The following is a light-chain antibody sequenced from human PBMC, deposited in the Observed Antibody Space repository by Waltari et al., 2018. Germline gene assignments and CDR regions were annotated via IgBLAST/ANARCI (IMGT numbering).Light chain of an antibody. CDR1: SRHVGCYTS. CDR3: SSYTSSSSVV. Sequence: QSALTQPASVPGSPGQSTTLPCTGTSRHVGCYTSVSWYHQHPGKAPKLMIYDVSNRPSGVSNRFSGSKSGNTASLTISGLQAEDEADYYCSSYTSSSSVVFGGGTKLTVL. CDR2: DVS. J-gene: IGLJ2*01. V-gene: IGLV2-14*03.